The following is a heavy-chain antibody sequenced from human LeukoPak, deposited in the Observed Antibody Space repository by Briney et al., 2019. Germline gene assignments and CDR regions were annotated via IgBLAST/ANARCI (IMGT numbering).Heavy chain of an antibody. J-gene: IGHJ4*02. CDR2: ISVSGDRI. V-gene: IGHV3-23*01. CDR3: AKEGRSSWYFHEVDY. D-gene: IGHD6-13*01. CDR1: GSGFSDQY. Sequence: PGGSLRLSCAASGSGFSDQYMGWVRQAPGKGLEWVSDISVSGDRIYYADSVKGRFTISRDNSNNTLFLQMNSLRAEDTAVYYCAKEGRSSWYFHEVDYWGQGTLVTVSS.